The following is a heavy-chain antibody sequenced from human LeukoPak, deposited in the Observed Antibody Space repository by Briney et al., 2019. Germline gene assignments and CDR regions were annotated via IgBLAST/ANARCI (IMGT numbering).Heavy chain of an antibody. CDR2: IYYSGST. CDR1: GGSISSSSYY. Sequence: SETLSLTCTVSGGSISSSSYYCGWIRQPPGKGLEWIGSIYYSGSTYYNPSLKSRVTISVDTSKNQFSLKLSSVSAADTAVYYCARTPSMVVTSEVYWGQGTLVTVSS. D-gene: IGHD4-23*01. CDR3: ARTPSMVVTSEVY. J-gene: IGHJ4*02. V-gene: IGHV4-39*01.